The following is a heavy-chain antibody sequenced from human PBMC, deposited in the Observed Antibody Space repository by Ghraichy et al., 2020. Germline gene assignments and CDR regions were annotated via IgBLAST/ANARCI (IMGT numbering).Heavy chain of an antibody. V-gene: IGHV4-59*01. D-gene: IGHD4-17*01. CDR1: GGSISSYY. CDR2: IYYSGST. J-gene: IGHJ2*01. CDR3: ARGLMTTDWYFDL. Sequence: SETLSLTCTVSGGSISSYYWSWIRQPPGKGLEWIGYIYYSGSTNYNPSLKSRVTISVDTSKNQFSLKLSSVTAADTAVYYCARGLMTTDWYFDLWGRGTLVTVSS.